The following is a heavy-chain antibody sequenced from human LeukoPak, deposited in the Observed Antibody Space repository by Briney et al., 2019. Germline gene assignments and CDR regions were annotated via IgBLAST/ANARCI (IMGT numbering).Heavy chain of an antibody. V-gene: IGHV3-23*01. CDR3: GQQLLRTGHYDF. CDR1: GFTFSIYA. D-gene: IGHD6-13*01. CDR2: ITGSGDST. J-gene: IGHJ4*02. Sequence: GGSLRLSCAASGFTFSIYAMCWVRQPPGKGLEWVAAITGSGDSTYYGGSVKGRFTISRDNSKNTLYLQMKSLSGEDTAVYFCGQQLLRTGHYDFWGQGTLVTVSS.